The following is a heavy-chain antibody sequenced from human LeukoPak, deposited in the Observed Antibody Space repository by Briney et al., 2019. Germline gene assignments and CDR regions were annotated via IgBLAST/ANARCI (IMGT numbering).Heavy chain of an antibody. D-gene: IGHD2-15*01. CDR3: AREFAGYCSGGSCYYFDY. V-gene: IGHV4-61*01. Sequence: SETLSLTCTVSGGSLSSGSYYWSWIRQPPGKGLEWIGYIYYSGSTNYNPSLKSRVTISVDTSKNQFSLKLSSVTAADTAVYYCAREFAGYCSGGSCYYFDYWGQGTLVTVSS. J-gene: IGHJ4*02. CDR2: IYYSGST. CDR1: GGSLSSGSYY.